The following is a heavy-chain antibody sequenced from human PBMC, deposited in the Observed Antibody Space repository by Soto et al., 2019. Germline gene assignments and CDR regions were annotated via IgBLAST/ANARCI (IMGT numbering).Heavy chain of an antibody. J-gene: IGHJ4*02. CDR2: ISNVGDTT. CDR3: AKNACYYKICQLIDF. CDR1: GFTFSDYA. V-gene: IGHV3-23*01. Sequence: EVQLLESGGGLVQPGSSLRLSCVASGFTFSDYAMSWVRQTPGKGLEWVSAISNVGDTTSYADFVKGRFIISRDNSGNTLYVEVNSLRGYDTAVYYCAKNACYYKICQLIDFWGEGTVVPVSS. D-gene: IGHD3-10*01.